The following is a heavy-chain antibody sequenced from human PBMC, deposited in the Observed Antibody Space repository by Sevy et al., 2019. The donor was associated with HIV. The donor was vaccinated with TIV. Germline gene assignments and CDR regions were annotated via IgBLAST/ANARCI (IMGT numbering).Heavy chain of an antibody. CDR1: GFIFSSYG. D-gene: IGHD5-12*01. Sequence: GGSLRLSCAASGFIFSSYGMHWVRQAPGKGLGWVAIISDDGGTKYYAESMKVRFTISRDNSKNTLYLEMNRLIAEDTSVYYCAKDLRNGYDFRTSFDYWGQGPLVTVSS. CDR2: ISDDGGTK. V-gene: IGHV3-30*18. J-gene: IGHJ4*02. CDR3: AKDLRNGYDFRTSFDY.